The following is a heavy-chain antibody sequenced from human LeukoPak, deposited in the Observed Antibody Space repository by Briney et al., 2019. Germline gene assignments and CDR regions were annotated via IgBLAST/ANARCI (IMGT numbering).Heavy chain of an antibody. Sequence: NAGGALEISRRGSGFNLTSYWIGWVRQGPGKGLGGRGIIYPCDSDTRYSPSFQPQVTISADKSISTAYLQWSSLKASDTAMYYCARLVATIDYFDYWGQGTLVTVSS. J-gene: IGHJ4*02. V-gene: IGHV5-51*01. CDR2: IYPCDSDT. D-gene: IGHD5-12*01. CDR3: ARLVATIDYFDY. CDR1: GFNLTSYW.